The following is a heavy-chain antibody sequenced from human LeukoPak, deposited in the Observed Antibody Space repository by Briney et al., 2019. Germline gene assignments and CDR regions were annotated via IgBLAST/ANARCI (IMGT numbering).Heavy chain of an antibody. Sequence: GGSLRLSCAASRFTFSSYWTSWVRQAPGKGLEWVANIKQDGSEKYYVDSVKGRFTISRDNAKNSLYLQMNSLRAEDTAVYYCARDWAKLRYFDWFKTDAFDIWGQGTMVTVSS. CDR2: IKQDGSEK. CDR1: RFTFSSYW. J-gene: IGHJ3*02. D-gene: IGHD3-9*01. V-gene: IGHV3-7*01. CDR3: ARDWAKLRYFDWFKTDAFDI.